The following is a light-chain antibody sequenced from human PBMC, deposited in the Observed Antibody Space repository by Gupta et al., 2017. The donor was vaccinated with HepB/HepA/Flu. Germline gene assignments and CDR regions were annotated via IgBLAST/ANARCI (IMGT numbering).Light chain of an antibody. CDR2: YDE. CDR3: AAWDTSMSGYV. J-gene: IGLJ1*01. CDR1: SAHVGRDN. Sequence: VLTHPPSASGTPGQRVTISSSGSSAHVGRDNVYWYQQLPGAAPKLLIYYDEHRPSGVPARLSCSTSGTTTSLGISGRRSEDEADYYYAAWDTSMSGYVFGTGTWVTVL. V-gene: IGLV1-47*02.